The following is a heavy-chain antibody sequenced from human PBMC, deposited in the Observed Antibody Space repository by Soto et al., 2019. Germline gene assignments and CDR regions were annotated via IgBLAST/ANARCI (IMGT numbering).Heavy chain of an antibody. CDR3: ARDRGGIMVRGVIDP. V-gene: IGHV1-46*03. CDR2: INPSGGST. D-gene: IGHD3-10*01. CDR1: GYTFTSYY. Sequence: QVQLVQSGAEVKKPGASVKVSCKASGYTFTSYYMHWVRQAPGQGLEWMGIINPSGGSTSYAQKFQGRVSMTRDTSTSTVYMELSSLRSEDTAVYYCARDRGGIMVRGVIDPWGQGTLVTVSS. J-gene: IGHJ5*02.